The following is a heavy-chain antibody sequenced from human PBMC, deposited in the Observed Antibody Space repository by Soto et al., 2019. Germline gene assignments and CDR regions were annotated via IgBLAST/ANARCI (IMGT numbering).Heavy chain of an antibody. CDR2: IFHSGDT. J-gene: IGHJ3*01. D-gene: IGHD6-19*01. CDR1: GYSISNSRW. V-gene: IGHV4-4*02. Sequence: QVQLQESGPGLVKPSGTLSLTCAVSGYSISNSRWWTWVRQPPGKWLERIGEIFHSGDTNYNPSLKRRVFISVYKSHNQFALKVSSVTGAYTYLYSCAYSTGGYRHDVWCQGTLV. CDR3: AYSTGGYRHDV.